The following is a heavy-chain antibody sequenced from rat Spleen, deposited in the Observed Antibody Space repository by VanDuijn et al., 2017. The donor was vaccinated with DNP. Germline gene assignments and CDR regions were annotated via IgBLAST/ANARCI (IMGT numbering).Heavy chain of an antibody. CDR3: ARRRLPYWYFDF. CDR2: INTGSGGT. Sequence: QIQLQQSGAELAKPGSSVKISCEASGYTFTTYYITWMKQTTGQGLDYIGYINTGSGGTNFNEKFKGKATLTVDKSSSTAFMQLNSLTPDDSAVYYCARRRLPYWYFDFWGPGTMVTVSS. V-gene: IGHV1-43*01. J-gene: IGHJ1*01. CDR1: GYTFTTYY. D-gene: IGHD1-4*01.